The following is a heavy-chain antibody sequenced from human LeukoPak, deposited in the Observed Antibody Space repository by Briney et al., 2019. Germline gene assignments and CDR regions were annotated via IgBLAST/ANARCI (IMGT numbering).Heavy chain of an antibody. Sequence: SETLSLTCTVSGGSISTYYWSWIRQPPGKGLEWIGYIHYSGRTDSNPSLKSRITISVDTSKNQFFLKLSSVTAADTAVYYCARYYCPGGTCSHFDYWGQGALVTVSS. CDR3: ARYYCPGGTCSHFDY. D-gene: IGHD2-8*02. J-gene: IGHJ4*02. CDR1: GGSISTYY. V-gene: IGHV4-59*08. CDR2: IHYSGRT.